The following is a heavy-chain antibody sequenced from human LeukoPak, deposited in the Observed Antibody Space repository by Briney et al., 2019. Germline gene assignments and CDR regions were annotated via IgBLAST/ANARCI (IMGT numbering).Heavy chain of an antibody. V-gene: IGHV3-7*01. CDR3: ARESGIVGAPNYYMDV. J-gene: IGHJ6*03. CDR1: GFTFSSNW. D-gene: IGHD2-15*01. CDR2: IKQAGSEQ. Sequence: PGGSLRLSCAASGFTFSSNWMTWVRQPPGKGLEWVANIKQAGSEQYYVDSVKGRFTISRDNAKNSLFLQMSSLRAEDTAVYYCARESGIVGAPNYYMDVWGKGTTVTVSS.